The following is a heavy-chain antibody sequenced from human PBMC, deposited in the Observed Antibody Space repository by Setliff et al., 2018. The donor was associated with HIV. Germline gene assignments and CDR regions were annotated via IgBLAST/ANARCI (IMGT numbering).Heavy chain of an antibody. V-gene: IGHV4-59*06. J-gene: IGHJ4*02. Sequence: PSETLSLTCTVSGGSISNNFWSWVRQHPGKGLEWIGYIYYSGTTYYNPSLKSRVTISVDTSKNQFSLKLNSVTAADTAVYYCGRVTDKSDDPDDYWGQGTLVTVSS. CDR2: IYYSGTT. CDR1: GGSISNNF. CDR3: GRVTDKSDDPDDY. D-gene: IGHD1-1*01.